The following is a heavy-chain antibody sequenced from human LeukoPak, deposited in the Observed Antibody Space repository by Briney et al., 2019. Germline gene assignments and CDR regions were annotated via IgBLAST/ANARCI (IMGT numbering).Heavy chain of an antibody. CDR3: TRESRPFCPFAY. J-gene: IGHJ4*02. V-gene: IGHV4-4*02. Sequence: SETLSLTCGVSGGSIDITNYWSWVRQAPGKGLEWIGEISHDGTRNYNPSLRSRVAMSFDRANNQFSLSLMAVTAADTALYYCTRESRPFCPFAYWGQGVMVTVPS. CDR2: ISHDGTR. CDR1: GGSIDITNY. D-gene: IGHD2-2*01.